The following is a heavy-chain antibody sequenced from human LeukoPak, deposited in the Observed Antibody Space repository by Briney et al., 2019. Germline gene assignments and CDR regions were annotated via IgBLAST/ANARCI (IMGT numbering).Heavy chain of an antibody. CDR1: GFTFSSYA. V-gene: IGHV3-30-3*01. CDR2: ISYDGSNK. CDR3: ARTTYYYDSSGYYSFGY. D-gene: IGHD3-22*01. Sequence: PGGSLRLSCAASGFTFSSYAMHWVRQAPGKGLEWVAVISYDGSNKYYADSVKGRFTISRDNSKNTLYLQMNSLRAEDTAVYYCARTTYYYDSSGYYSFGYWGQGTLVTVSS. J-gene: IGHJ4*02.